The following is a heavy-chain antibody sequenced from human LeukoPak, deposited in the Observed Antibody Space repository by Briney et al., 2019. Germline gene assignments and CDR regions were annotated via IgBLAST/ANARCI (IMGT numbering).Heavy chain of an antibody. Sequence: PGGSLRLSCAASGFTFNDYWMHWVRQAPGQGLVWVAFIRYDGSNKYYADSVKGRFTISRDNSKNTLYLQMNSLRAEDTAVYYCARDSSQYCTRTSCFRKDMDVWGKGTTVTVSS. V-gene: IGHV3-30*02. D-gene: IGHD2-2*01. CDR2: IRYDGSNK. CDR3: ARDSSQYCTRTSCFRKDMDV. CDR1: GFTFNDYW. J-gene: IGHJ6*03.